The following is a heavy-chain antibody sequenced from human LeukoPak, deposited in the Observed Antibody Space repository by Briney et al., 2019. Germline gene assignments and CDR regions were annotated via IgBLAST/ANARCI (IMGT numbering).Heavy chain of an antibody. CDR2: IYTSGST. V-gene: IGHV4-4*07. Sequence: SETLSLTCTVSGGSISSYYWSWIRQPAGKGLEWIGRIYTSGSTNYNPSPKSRVTISVDKSKNQFSLKLSSVTAADTAVYYCARVSYRLVFDPWGQGTLVTVSS. J-gene: IGHJ5*02. D-gene: IGHD1-26*01. CDR1: GGSISSYY. CDR3: ARVSYRLVFDP.